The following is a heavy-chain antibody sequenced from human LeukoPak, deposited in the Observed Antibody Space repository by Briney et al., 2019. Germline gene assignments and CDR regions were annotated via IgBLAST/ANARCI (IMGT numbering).Heavy chain of an antibody. D-gene: IGHD3-16*02. V-gene: IGHV1-46*03. CDR2: INPSGGST. Sequence: ASVKISCKASGYSLTSYYMDWVRQAPGQGLEWVAIINPSGGSTRYAQKFQDRVTVTRDTSTSTVYMELSSLRSEDTAVYFCTRTDYDYVWGSYRYSGHAFDIWGQGTMVTVSS. CDR3: TRTDYDYVWGSYRYSGHAFDI. J-gene: IGHJ3*02. CDR1: GYSLTSYY.